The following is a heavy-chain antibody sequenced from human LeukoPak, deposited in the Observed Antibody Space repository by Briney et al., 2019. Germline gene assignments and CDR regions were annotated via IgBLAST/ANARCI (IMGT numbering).Heavy chain of an antibody. CDR1: GGSISSGDYY. CDR3: ARRGELQSLDY. D-gene: IGHD1-7*01. J-gene: IGHJ4*02. CDR2: IYYSGST. V-gene: IGHV4-30-4*01. Sequence: PSQTLSLTCTVSGGSISSGDYYWSWIRQPPGKGLEWIGYIYYSGSTYYNPSLKSRVTISVDTSKNQFSLKLSSVTPEDTAVYYCARRGELQSLDYWGQGTLVTVSS.